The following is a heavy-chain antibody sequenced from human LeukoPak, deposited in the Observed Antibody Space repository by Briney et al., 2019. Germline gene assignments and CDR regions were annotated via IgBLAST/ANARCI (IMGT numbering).Heavy chain of an antibody. J-gene: IGHJ3*02. CDR2: IYYSGST. CDR1: GGSISSYY. V-gene: IGHV4-59*01. CDR3: ARGLLSRAFDI. Sequence: PWETLSLTCTVSGGSISSYYWSWIRQPPGKGLEWIGYIYYSGSTNYNPSLKSRVTISVVTSKNQFALKQSSVTSADTAVYYCARGLLSRAFDIWGQGTMVTVSS. D-gene: IGHD2/OR15-2a*01.